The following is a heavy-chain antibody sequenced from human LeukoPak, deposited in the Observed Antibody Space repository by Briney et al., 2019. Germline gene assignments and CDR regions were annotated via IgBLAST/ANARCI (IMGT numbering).Heavy chain of an antibody. CDR1: GGSISSDSYY. CDR2: IYSSGST. CDR3: ARRTYGWELPTRGAFDI. V-gene: IGHV4-61*02. Sequence: PSGTLSLTCTVSGGSISSDSYYWSWIRQPAGKGLEWIGRIYSSGSTNYNPSLKSRVTISADTSKNQFSLKLSSVTAADTAVYYCARRTYGWELPTRGAFDIWGQGTMVTVSS. D-gene: IGHD1-26*01. J-gene: IGHJ3*02.